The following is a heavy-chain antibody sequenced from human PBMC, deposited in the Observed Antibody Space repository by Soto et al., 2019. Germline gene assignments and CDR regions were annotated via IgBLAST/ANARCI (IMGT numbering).Heavy chain of an antibody. Sequence: EMQLLESGGGLVQAGGSLRLSCAASGFTVSSYALNWVRQAPGKGLEWVSGISASTYYADSVKGRFTISRDTSKNTLYMQMNSLRAEDTAIYFGAIRMYSTRWYSLDYLGQGTLVTVSS. V-gene: IGHV3-23*01. J-gene: IGHJ4*02. CDR3: AIRMYSTRWYSLDY. CDR2: ISAST. CDR1: GFTVSSYA. D-gene: IGHD6-13*01.